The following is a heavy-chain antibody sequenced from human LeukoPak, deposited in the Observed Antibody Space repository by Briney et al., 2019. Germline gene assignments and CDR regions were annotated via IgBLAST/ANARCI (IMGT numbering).Heavy chain of an antibody. Sequence: GASVKVSCKASGYTFTSYDINWVRQATGQGLEWMGWMNPNSGNTGYAQKFQGRVTMTRNTSISTAYMELSSLRSEDTAVYYCARGIIGYCNGGSCYSDWFDPWGQGTLVTVSS. D-gene: IGHD2-15*01. CDR1: GYTFTSYD. J-gene: IGHJ5*02. CDR2: MNPNSGNT. V-gene: IGHV1-8*01. CDR3: ARGIIGYCNGGSCYSDWFDP.